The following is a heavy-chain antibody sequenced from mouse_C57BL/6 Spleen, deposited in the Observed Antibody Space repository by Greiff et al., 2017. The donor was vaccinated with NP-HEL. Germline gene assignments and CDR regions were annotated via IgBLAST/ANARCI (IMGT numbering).Heavy chain of an antibody. J-gene: IGHJ4*01. Sequence: QVQLQQSGPELVKPGASVKISCKASGYAFSSSWMNWVKQRPGKGLEWIGRMYPGDGDTNYNGKFKGKATLTADKSSSTAYMQLSSLTSEDSAVYFCAKRAMDYWGQGTSVTVSS. CDR3: AKRAMDY. V-gene: IGHV1-82*01. CDR1: GYAFSSSW. CDR2: MYPGDGDT.